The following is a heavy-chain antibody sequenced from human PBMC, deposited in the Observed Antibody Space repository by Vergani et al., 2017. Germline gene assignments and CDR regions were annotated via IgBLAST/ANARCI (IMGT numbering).Heavy chain of an antibody. Sequence: QVQLVQSGAEVKKPGASVKVSCKASGYTFPGYYMHWVRQAPGQRLEWMGRINPNSGGTNYAQKFQGRVTMTRDTSISTVYRGLSRLRSDDTSVYYWARESAYCGGDCYSRGWFDPWGQGTLVTVSS. J-gene: IGHJ5*02. D-gene: IGHD2-21*01. V-gene: IGHV1-2*02. CDR3: ARESAYCGGDCYSRGWFDP. CDR2: INPNSGGT. CDR1: GYTFPGYY.